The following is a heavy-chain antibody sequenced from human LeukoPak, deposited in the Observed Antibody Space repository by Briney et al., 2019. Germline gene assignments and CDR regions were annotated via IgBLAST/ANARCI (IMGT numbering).Heavy chain of an antibody. V-gene: IGHV4-34*01. CDR3: ARGVSYDFWSGYYTTPHFDY. Sequence: TPSETLSLTCAVYGGSFSGYYWSWIRQPPGKGLEWIGEINHSGSTNYNPSLKSRVTISADTSKNQFPLKLSSVTAADTAVYYCARGVSYDFWSGYYTTPHFDYWGQGTLVTVSS. CDR1: GGSFSGYY. D-gene: IGHD3-3*01. J-gene: IGHJ4*02. CDR2: INHSGST.